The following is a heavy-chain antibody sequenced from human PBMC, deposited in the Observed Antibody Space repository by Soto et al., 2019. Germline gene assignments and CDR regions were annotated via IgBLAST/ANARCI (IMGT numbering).Heavy chain of an antibody. V-gene: IGHV4-4*07. CDR3: ARKGSSGFGMDV. Sequence: QVQLQQSGPGLVKPSETLSLTCTVSGGSIRSYYWSWIRQPAGKALEWIGRIYTSGTTNYNPSLKSRVTIFLDTSKNQSPLDWSSVPDADPAVYYCARKGSSGFGMDVWGQGTTVTVSS. CDR1: GGSIRSYY. J-gene: IGHJ6*02. CDR2: IYTSGTT. D-gene: IGHD6-25*01.